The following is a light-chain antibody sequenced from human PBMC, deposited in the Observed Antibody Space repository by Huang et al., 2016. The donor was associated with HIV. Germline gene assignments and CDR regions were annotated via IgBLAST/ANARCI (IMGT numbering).Light chain of an antibody. CDR1: QSVSRY. J-gene: IGKJ4*01. CDR3: QQRSNWPPDLT. CDR2: DAS. Sequence: EIVLTQSPATLSLSPGESATLSCRASQSVSRYLAWYQQKPGQAPRLLIYDASNRATGIPARFSGSVSGTDFTLTISGLEPEDFAVYYCQQRSNWPPDLTFGGGTKVEIK. V-gene: IGKV3-11*01.